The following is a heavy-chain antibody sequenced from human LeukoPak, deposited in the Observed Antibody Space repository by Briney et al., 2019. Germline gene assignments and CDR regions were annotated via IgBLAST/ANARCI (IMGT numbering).Heavy chain of an antibody. CDR1: GFAFGGHA. CDR2: ICSGADL. Sequence: GGSLRLSCVGSGFAFGGHAMSWVRQAPGKGPEWVGTICSGADLFYAESVKGRFTISRDDPRNTVWLQMNSLRAEDTALYYCAKDWTPHNRVYDCLDAWGQGTQVTVSS. CDR3: AKDWTPHNRVYDCLDA. V-gene: IGHV3-23*01. D-gene: IGHD3-16*01. J-gene: IGHJ5*02.